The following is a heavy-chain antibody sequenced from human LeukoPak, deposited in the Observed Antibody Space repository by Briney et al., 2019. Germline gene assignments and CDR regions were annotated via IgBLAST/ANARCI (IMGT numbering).Heavy chain of an antibody. CDR3: ARDFKPYGSGTSPFDP. CDR2: IYHSGST. V-gene: IGHV4-4*02. CDR1: GGSISSSNW. D-gene: IGHD3-10*01. J-gene: IGHJ5*02. Sequence: SETLSLTCAVSGGSISSSNWWSWVRQPPGKGLEWIGEIYHSGSTNYNPSLKSRVTISVDKSKNQFSLKLSSVTAADTAVYYCARDFKPYGSGTSPFDPWGQGTLVTVSS.